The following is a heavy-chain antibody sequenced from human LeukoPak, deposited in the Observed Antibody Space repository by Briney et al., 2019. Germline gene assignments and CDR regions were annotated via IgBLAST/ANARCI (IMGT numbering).Heavy chain of an antibody. CDR3: AKRPDDYSYGMDV. Sequence: PGRSLRLSCAASGFTFRSYAMHWVRQAPGKGLEWVAVILYDGSNQYYADSVKGRFTISRDNSKNTLYLQMNNLRPEDTAVYYCAKRPDDYSYGMDVWGQGTTVTVSS. V-gene: IGHV3-30-3*01. CDR2: ILYDGSNQ. J-gene: IGHJ6*02. D-gene: IGHD2-2*01. CDR1: GFTFRSYA.